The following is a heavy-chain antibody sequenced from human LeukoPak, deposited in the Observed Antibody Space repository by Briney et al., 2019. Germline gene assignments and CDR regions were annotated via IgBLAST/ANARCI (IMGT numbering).Heavy chain of an antibody. V-gene: IGHV3-21*01. CDR1: GFTFSTYT. D-gene: IGHD2-2*01. J-gene: IGHJ4*02. CDR3: ARGYQPPNY. Sequence: GGSLRLSCAAYGFTFSTYTMNWVRQAPGKGLEWVSSISSSSSNIYYADSVKGRFTISRDNAMNSVYLQMNSLRVEDTAVYYCARGYQPPNYWGQGTLITVSS. CDR2: ISSSSSNI.